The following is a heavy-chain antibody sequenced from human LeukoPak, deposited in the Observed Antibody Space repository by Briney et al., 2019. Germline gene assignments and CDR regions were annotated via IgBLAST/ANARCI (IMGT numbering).Heavy chain of an antibody. V-gene: IGHV4-39*07. Sequence: SETLSLTCTVSGGSISSSSYYWGWIRQPPGKGLEWIGSIYYSGSTYYNPSLKSRVTISVDTSKNQFSLKLSSVTAADTAVYYCARGNSGSYLGYWGQGTLVTVSS. CDR3: ARGNSGSYLGY. J-gene: IGHJ4*02. CDR1: GGSISSSSYY. D-gene: IGHD1-26*01. CDR2: IYYSGST.